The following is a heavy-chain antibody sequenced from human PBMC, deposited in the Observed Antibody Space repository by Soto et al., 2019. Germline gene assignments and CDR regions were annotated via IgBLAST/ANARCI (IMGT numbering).Heavy chain of an antibody. CDR3: ARAGDYYESSGPIRLDY. Sequence: ASVKVSCKAAGYIFTSYAMHWVRQAPRQRLEWMGWINAGNGNTKYSQKFQGRVTITRDTSASTAYMELSSLRSEDTAVYYCARAGDYYESSGPIRLDYWGQGTLVTVSS. D-gene: IGHD3-22*01. J-gene: IGHJ4*02. V-gene: IGHV1-3*01. CDR2: INAGNGNT. CDR1: GYIFTSYA.